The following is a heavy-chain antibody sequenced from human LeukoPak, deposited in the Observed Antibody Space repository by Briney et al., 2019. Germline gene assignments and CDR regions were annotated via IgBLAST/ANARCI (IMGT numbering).Heavy chain of an antibody. J-gene: IGHJ4*02. CDR2: IIPILGIA. D-gene: IGHD3-9*01. CDR3: ARGGPILTGYYTPSDY. Sequence: SVKVSCKASGGTFSSYAISWVRQAPGQGLEWMGRIIPILGIANYAQKFQGRVTITADKSTSTAYMELSSLRSEDTAVYYCARGGPILTGYYTPSDYWGQGTLVTVSS. CDR1: GGTFSSYA. V-gene: IGHV1-69*04.